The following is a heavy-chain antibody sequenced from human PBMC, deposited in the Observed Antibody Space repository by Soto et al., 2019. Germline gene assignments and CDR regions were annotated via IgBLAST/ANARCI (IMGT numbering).Heavy chain of an antibody. J-gene: IGHJ4*02. Sequence: SETLSLTCSVSGGSISSRNYYWGWIRQPPGKGLEWIGSIYYTGSTYYNPSLKSRVTISVDRSKNQFSLKLSSVTAADTAVYYCARGPPFHWGQGTLVTVSS. CDR2: IYYTGST. CDR3: ARGPPFH. D-gene: IGHD3-16*01. CDR1: GGSISSRNYY. V-gene: IGHV4-39*07.